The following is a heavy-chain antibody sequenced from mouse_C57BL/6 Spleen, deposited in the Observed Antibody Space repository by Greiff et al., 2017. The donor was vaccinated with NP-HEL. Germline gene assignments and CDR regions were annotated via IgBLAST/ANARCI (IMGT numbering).Heavy chain of an antibody. V-gene: IGHV1-50*01. D-gene: IGHD3-2*02. CDR3: ARKVGAQATDY. CDR1: GYTFTSYW. CDR2: IDPSDSYT. J-gene: IGHJ2*01. Sequence: QVQLKQPGAELVKPGASVKLSCKASGYTFTSYWMKWVKQRPGQGLEWIGEIDPSDSYTNYNQKFKGKATLTVDTSSSTAYMQLSSLTSEDSAVYYCARKVGAQATDYWGKGTTLTVSS.